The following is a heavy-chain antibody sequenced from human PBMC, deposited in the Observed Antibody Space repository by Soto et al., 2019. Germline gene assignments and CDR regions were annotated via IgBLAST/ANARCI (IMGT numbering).Heavy chain of an antibody. CDR1: GGSFSGYF. J-gene: IGHJ6*03. CDR3: ARGVPGDFCYMDV. V-gene: IGHV4-34*01. CDR2: IHHSGSN. D-gene: IGHD3-10*02. Sequence: QVQLQQWGAGLLKPSETLSLTCAVYGGSFSGYFWTWLRQPPGKGLEWIGEIHHSGSNNYNPFLKSRVIISVDTSQNHCSLRLCSVTAADTAVYFCARGVPGDFCYMDVWGKGTTVTVSS.